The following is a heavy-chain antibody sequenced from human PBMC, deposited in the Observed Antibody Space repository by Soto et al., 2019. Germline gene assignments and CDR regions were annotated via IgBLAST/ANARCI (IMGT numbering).Heavy chain of an antibody. CDR2: ISAHNGNT. Sequence: VHPVQSGAEVKKPGASVKVSCKGSGYTFTSYGITWVRQAPGQGLEWMGWISAHNGNTDYAQRLQGRVTVTRDTSTSTAYMELRSLRSDDTAVYYRARGRYGDYWGQGALVTVSS. CDR1: GYTFTSYG. CDR3: ARGRYGDY. J-gene: IGHJ4*02. V-gene: IGHV1-18*01. D-gene: IGHD1-1*01.